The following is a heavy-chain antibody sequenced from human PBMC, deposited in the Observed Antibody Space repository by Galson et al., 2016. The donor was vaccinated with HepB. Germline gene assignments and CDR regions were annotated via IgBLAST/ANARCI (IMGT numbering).Heavy chain of an antibody. D-gene: IGHD6-13*01. CDR2: ISSSGSTI. V-gene: IGHV3-48*02. J-gene: IGHJ5*02. Sequence: RLSCAASGFTFSSYSMNWVRQAPGKGLEWVSYISSSGSTIYYADSVKGRFTVSRDNAKNSLYLQMNSLRDEDTAVYYCARDRSGGSSSWYFDPWGQGTLVTVSS. CDR3: ARDRSGGSSSWYFDP. CDR1: GFTFSSYS.